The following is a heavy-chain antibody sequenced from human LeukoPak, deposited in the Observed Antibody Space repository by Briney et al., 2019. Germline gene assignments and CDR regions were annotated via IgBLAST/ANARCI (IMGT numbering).Heavy chain of an antibody. CDR2: INPDSVGT. Sequence: ASVKVSCKASGYIFTNFGISWVRQARGQGLEWMGWINPDSVGTNYAQKCQGLVTMTRDTSTSTVYMELRSLRSADTAVYYCARDGHRRYYYDSSGREDAFDIWGQGTMVTVSS. CDR3: ARDGHRRYYYDSSGREDAFDI. V-gene: IGHV1-18*01. D-gene: IGHD3-22*01. CDR1: GYIFTNFG. J-gene: IGHJ3*02.